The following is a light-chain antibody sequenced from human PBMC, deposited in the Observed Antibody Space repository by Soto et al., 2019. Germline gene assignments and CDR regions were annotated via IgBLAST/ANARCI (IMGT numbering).Light chain of an antibody. CDR3: QQRSNWSLFT. CDR1: QSVSSY. V-gene: IGKV3-11*01. Sequence: EIVLTQSPATLSLSPGERATLSCRASQSVSSYLAWYQQKPGQAPRLLIYDASNRATGIPARFSGSGSGTDFTLTISSLEPEDFAVYYCQQRSNWSLFTFGPGTKVDI. CDR2: DAS. J-gene: IGKJ3*01.